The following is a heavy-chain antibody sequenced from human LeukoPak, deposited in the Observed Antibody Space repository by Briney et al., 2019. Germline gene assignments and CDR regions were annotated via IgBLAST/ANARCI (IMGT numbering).Heavy chain of an antibody. D-gene: IGHD6-6*01. J-gene: IGHJ4*02. CDR3: ARPRVGKIAARPVIRFDY. CDR1: GGSISSSSYY. V-gene: IGHV4-39*01. CDR2: IYYSGST. Sequence: SETLSLTCTVSGGSISSSSYYWGWSRQPPGKGLEWIGSIYYSGSTYYNPSLKSRVTTSVDASKNQFSLKLSSVTAADTAVYYCARPRVGKIAARPVIRFDYWGQGTLVTVSS.